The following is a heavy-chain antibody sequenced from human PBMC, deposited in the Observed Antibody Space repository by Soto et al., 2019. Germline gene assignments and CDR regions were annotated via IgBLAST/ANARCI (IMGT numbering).Heavy chain of an antibody. V-gene: IGHV3-23*01. D-gene: IGHD3-3*01. Sequence: PGGSLRLSCEASGFTFSSYAMSWVRQAPGKGLEWVSAIGGSGGSTYYGDSVKGRFTISRDNSKNTLYLQMNSLRAEDTAVYYCAKGGLRFVEWLLLADPWGQGTLVTVSS. J-gene: IGHJ5*02. CDR1: GFTFSSYA. CDR3: AKGGLRFVEWLLLADP. CDR2: IGGSGGST.